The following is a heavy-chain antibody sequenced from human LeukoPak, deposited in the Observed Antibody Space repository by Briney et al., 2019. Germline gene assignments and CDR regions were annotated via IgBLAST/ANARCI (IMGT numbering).Heavy chain of an antibody. D-gene: IGHD2-21*01. Sequence: GGSLRLSCAASGFTFSNAYMNWVRQAPGKGLEWVGRIKTKTDGETTEYAAPVKDRFSISRDDSKSMMYLQMNSLKTEDTAVYYCITPLPYSAQGGQGTLVTVSS. CDR3: ITPLPYSAQ. CDR1: GFTFSNAY. J-gene: IGHJ4*02. CDR2: IKTKTDGETT. V-gene: IGHV3-15*07.